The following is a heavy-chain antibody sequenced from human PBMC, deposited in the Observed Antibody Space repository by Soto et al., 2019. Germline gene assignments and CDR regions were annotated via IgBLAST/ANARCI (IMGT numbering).Heavy chain of an antibody. D-gene: IGHD5-12*01. V-gene: IGHV3-48*02. CDR2: ISSSSSTI. CDR1: GFTFSSYN. Sequence: GGSLRLSCAASGFTFSSYNMNWVRQAPGKGLEWVSYISSSSSTIYYADSVKGRFSISRDNAKNSLYLQMNSLRNEDTAVYYCARERRTLYSGYDSYYWGQGTLVTVSS. CDR3: ARERRTLYSGYDSYY. J-gene: IGHJ4*02.